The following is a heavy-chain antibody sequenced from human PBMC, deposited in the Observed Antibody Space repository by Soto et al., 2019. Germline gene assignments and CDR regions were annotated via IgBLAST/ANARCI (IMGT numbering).Heavy chain of an antibody. J-gene: IGHJ4*02. CDR3: ARVEMATKRAIDY. V-gene: IGHV1-69*02. Sequence: QVQLVQSGAEVKKPGSSVKVSCKASGGTFSSYTISWVRQAPGQGLEWMGRIIPILGIANYAQKFQGRVTINADKSTSTAYMELSSLRSEDTAVYYCARVEMATKRAIDYWGQGTLVTVSS. CDR2: IIPILGIA. D-gene: IGHD5-12*01. CDR1: GGTFSSYT.